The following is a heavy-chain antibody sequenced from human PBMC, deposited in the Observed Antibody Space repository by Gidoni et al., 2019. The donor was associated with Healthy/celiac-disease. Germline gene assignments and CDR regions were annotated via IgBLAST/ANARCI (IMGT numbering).Heavy chain of an antibody. D-gene: IGHD2-15*01. CDR2: LYPGDSDT. V-gene: IGHV5-51*01. J-gene: IGHJ3*02. Sequence: EVQLAQSGAEVKKHGESLKNPCKGSGYSLTTHWTGWVRQMPGKGLVWMGILYPGDSDTRYSPSFQGQVTISADKSISTAYLQWSSLKASDTAMYYCARGRYCSGGSCYTDACDIWGQGTMVTVS. CDR1: GYSLTTHW. CDR3: ARGRYCSGGSCYTDACDI.